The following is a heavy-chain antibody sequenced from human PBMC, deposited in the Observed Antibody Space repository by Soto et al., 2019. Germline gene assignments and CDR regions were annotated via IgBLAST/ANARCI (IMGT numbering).Heavy chain of an antibody. CDR1: GYTFTSYG. J-gene: IGHJ4*02. CDR2: ISGYNGDT. D-gene: IGHD6-13*01. Sequence: QVQLVQSGGEVKKPGASVKVSCKASGYTFTSYGISWVRQAPGQGLEWMGWISGYNGDTNYAQKLQGRVTMTRDTSISTAYMELSRLRSDDTAVYYCARDTEQLAGTNDDYWGQGTLVTVSS. CDR3: ARDTEQLAGTNDDY. V-gene: IGHV1-18*04.